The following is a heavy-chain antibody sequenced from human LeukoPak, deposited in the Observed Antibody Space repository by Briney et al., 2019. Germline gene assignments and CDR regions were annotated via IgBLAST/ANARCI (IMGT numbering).Heavy chain of an antibody. CDR1: GGSIRNYY. CDR2: VSNSGST. V-gene: IGHV4-59*08. CDR3: ASRAYYDSSGLDY. Sequence: SETLSLTCSVSGGSIRNYYWTWIRQPPGKGLEWIGHVSNSGSTKYNPSLKSRVTISIDSSKKHFSLKLSSVTAADTAVYYCASRAYYDSSGLDYWGQGILVTVSS. D-gene: IGHD3-22*01. J-gene: IGHJ4*02.